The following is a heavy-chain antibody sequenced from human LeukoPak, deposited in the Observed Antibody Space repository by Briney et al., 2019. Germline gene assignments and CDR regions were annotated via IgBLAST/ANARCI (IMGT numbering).Heavy chain of an antibody. D-gene: IGHD3-22*01. CDR2: IYHSGRT. V-gene: IGHV4-38-2*02. CDR3: ARGAYDSSGYYIDY. Sequence: SETLSLTCTVSGYSISSGYYWGWIRQPPGKGLEWIGSIYHSGRTFYNPSLKSRVTISVDTSKNQFSLKLSSVTAADTAVYYCARGAYDSSGYYIDYWGQGTLVTVSS. CDR1: GYSISSGYY. J-gene: IGHJ4*02.